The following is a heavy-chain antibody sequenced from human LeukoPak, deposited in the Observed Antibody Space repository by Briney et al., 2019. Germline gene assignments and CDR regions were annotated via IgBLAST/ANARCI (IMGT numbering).Heavy chain of an antibody. CDR1: GLTFSSYG. D-gene: IGHD2-2*01. Sequence: GRSLRLSCAASGLTFSSYGMHWVRQAPGKGLEWVAVISYDGTIRNYADSVKGRFTISRDNSKNTLYLQMNSLTAEDTALYYCAKGGCSSTTCYLANPWGQGTLATVSS. CDR3: AKGGCSSTTCYLANP. CDR2: ISYDGTIR. J-gene: IGHJ5*02. V-gene: IGHV3-30*18.